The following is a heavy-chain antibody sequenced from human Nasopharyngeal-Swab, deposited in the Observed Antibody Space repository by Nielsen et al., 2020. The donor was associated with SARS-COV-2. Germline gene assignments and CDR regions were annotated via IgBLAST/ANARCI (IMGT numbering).Heavy chain of an antibody. CDR3: ARAPGFTTWVWGYFDY. CDR2: INPSGGST. D-gene: IGHD3-16*01. Sequence: ASVKVSCKASGYTFTGYYMHWVRQAPGQGLEWMGIINPSGGSTSYAQKFQGRVTITADESTSTAYMELSSLRSEDTAVYYCARAPGFTTWVWGYFDYWGQGTLVTVSS. V-gene: IGHV1-46*01. CDR1: GYTFTGYY. J-gene: IGHJ4*02.